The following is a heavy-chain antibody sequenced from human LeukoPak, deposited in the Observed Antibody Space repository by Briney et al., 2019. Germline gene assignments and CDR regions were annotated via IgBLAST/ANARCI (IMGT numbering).Heavy chain of an antibody. D-gene: IGHD3-10*01. J-gene: IGHJ5*01. CDR1: GGSFSGYY. Sequence: PLETLSLTCTVSGGSFSGYYWSWIRQPPGKGLEWIGEITHRGSTNYNPSLKSRVTMSVDTSKNQFSLKLSSVTAADTAVYYCAMTGASREFDPWGQGTLVTVSS. CDR2: ITHRGST. V-gene: IGHV4-34*01. CDR3: AMTGASREFDP.